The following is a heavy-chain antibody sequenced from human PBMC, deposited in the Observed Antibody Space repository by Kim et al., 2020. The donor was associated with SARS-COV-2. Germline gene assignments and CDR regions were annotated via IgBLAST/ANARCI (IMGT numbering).Heavy chain of an antibody. J-gene: IGHJ6*02. CDR1: CGSVSVDDHF. CDR2: IYDTGST. CDR3: ARDKARSSSDYYSGMDV. Sequence: SETLSLTCTVSCGSVSVDDHFWTWIRQPPGKGLEWIGYIYDTGSTNYNPSLKRRVTISIDTSQNQFSLHLNSVTAADTAVYYCARDKARSSSDYYSGMDVWGLGTTVTVS. V-gene: IGHV4-61*08.